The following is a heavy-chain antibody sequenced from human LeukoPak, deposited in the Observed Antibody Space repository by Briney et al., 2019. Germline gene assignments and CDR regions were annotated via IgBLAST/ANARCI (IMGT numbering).Heavy chain of an antibody. CDR1: GGSISDDY. D-gene: IGHD6-19*01. CDR2: TYFSGGT. J-gene: IGHJ3*02. Sequence: PSESLSLTCTVSGGSISDDYWNWIRQPPGPKLESIGYTYFSGGTNYNPTFQSRINISVDTSKTQFSLKLTSVTAADTAVYYCARRRKLQGSIAVAAGDAFDIWGHGTMVTVSS. V-gene: IGHV4-59*08. CDR3: ARRRKLQGSIAVAAGDAFDI.